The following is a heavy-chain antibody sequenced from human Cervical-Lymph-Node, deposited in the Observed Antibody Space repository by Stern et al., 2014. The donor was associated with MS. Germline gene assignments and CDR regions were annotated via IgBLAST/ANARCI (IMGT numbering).Heavy chain of an antibody. J-gene: IGHJ4*02. CDR3: ARINGGADGTGVDY. Sequence: QVTLKESGPALVKPTQTLTLTCTFSGFSLRTSGMYVSWVRQSPGKALEWLALLDWDGDRYYATSLKARLSISKVTSKNQVILTMTNMDPVDTGTYYCARINGGADGTGVDYWGQGTLVTVSS. CDR2: LDWDGDR. V-gene: IGHV2-70*20. CDR1: GFSLRTSGMY. D-gene: IGHD1/OR15-1a*01.